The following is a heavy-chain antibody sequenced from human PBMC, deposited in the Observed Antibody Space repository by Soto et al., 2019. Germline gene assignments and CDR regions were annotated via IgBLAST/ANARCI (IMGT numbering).Heavy chain of an antibody. Sequence: SVKVSCKASGGTFSSYVISWVRQAPGQGLEWMGGIIPIFGTANYAQKFQGRVTITADESTSTAYMELSSLRSEDTAVYYCARGYYDSSGYSYNWFDPWGQGTLVTVSS. V-gene: IGHV1-69*13. CDR3: ARGYYDSSGYSYNWFDP. J-gene: IGHJ5*02. CDR2: IIPIFGTA. CDR1: GGTFSSYV. D-gene: IGHD3-22*01.